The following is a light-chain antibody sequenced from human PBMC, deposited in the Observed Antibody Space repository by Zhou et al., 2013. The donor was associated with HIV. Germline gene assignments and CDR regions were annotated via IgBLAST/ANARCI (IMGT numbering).Light chain of an antibody. Sequence: DVRMTQSPSSLSASVGDRVTITCRASQDIRDALGWHQQTPGKAPKRLIFDASNLQSGVPSRFSGSGSGTEFTFTISSPQPEDFATYYCLQHNSYPWTFGQGTKVEIK. V-gene: IGKV1-17*01. CDR1: QDIRDA. CDR2: DAS. J-gene: IGKJ1*01. CDR3: LQHNSYPWT.